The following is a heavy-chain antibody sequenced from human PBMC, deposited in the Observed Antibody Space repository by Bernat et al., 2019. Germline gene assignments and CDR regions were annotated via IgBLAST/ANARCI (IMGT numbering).Heavy chain of an antibody. Sequence: EVQLVESGGGLVQPGGSLRLSCAASGFTFSSYAMSWVRQAPGKGLEWVSAISGSGGSTYYADSVKGRFTISRDNSKNTLYLQMNSLRAEDTAVYYCAKVWFGSYYYYYGMDVWGQGTTVTVSS. J-gene: IGHJ6*02. CDR1: GFTFSSYA. V-gene: IGHV3-23*04. D-gene: IGHD3-10*01. CDR2: ISGSGGST. CDR3: AKVWFGSYYYYYGMDV.